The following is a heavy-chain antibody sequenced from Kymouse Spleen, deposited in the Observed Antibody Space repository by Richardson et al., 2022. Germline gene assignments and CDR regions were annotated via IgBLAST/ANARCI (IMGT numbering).Heavy chain of an antibody. CDR1: GFTFSSYG. D-gene: IGHD3-9*01. J-gene: IGHJ6*02. CDR3: ARDRYYDILTGYYNEPYGMDV. CDR2: IWYDGSNK. V-gene: IGHV3-33*01. Sequence: QVQLVESGGGVVQPGRSLRLSCAASGFTFSSYGMHWVRQAPGKGLEWVAVIWYDGSNKYYADSVKGRFTISRDNSKNTLYLQMNSLRAEDTAVYYCARDRYYDILTGYYNEPYGMDVWGQGTTVTVSS.